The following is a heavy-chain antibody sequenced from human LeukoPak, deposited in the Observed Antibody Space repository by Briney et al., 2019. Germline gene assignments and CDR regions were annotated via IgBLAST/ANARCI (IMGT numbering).Heavy chain of an antibody. CDR1: GITFSNYD. CDR3: AKTGYYYYDGVDV. CDR2: ITRSSGST. V-gene: IGHV3-23*01. Sequence: GESLRLSCAASGITFSNYDMNWVRQAPGKGLEWVSAITRSSGSTYYTDSVKGRFIISRDNSKNTLYLQMNSLRAEDTAIYYCAKTGYYYYDGVDVWGQGTTVTVSS. D-gene: IGHD1-1*01. J-gene: IGHJ6*02.